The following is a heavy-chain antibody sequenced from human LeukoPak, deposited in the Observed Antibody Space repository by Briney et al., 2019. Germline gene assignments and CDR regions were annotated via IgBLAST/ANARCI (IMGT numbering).Heavy chain of an antibody. D-gene: IGHD5-24*01. V-gene: IGHV4-39*01. CDR1: GGSISSSSYY. J-gene: IGHJ4*02. CDR2: IYYSGST. Sequence: PSETLSLTCTVSGGSISSSSYYWGWIRQPPGKGLEWIGSIYYSGSTYYNPSLESRVTISVDTSKNQFSLKLSSVTAADTAVYYCAKSGYNRFDYWGQGTRVTVSS. CDR3: AKSGYNRFDY.